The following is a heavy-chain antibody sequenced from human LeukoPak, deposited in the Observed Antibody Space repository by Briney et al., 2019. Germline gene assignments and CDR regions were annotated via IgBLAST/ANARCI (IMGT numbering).Heavy chain of an antibody. Sequence: SETLSLTCAVYGGSFSGYYWSWIRQPPGKGLEWIGEINHSGSTNYNPSLKSRVTISVDTSKNQFSLKLSSVTAADTAVYYCARLSYYYDSSGYYGRDYYYYMDVWGKGTTVTISS. D-gene: IGHD3-22*01. CDR1: GGSFSGYY. V-gene: IGHV4-34*01. CDR3: ARLSYYYDSSGYYGRDYYYYMDV. CDR2: INHSGST. J-gene: IGHJ6*03.